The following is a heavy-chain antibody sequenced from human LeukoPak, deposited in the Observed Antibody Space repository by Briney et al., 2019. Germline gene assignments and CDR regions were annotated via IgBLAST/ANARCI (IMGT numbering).Heavy chain of an antibody. CDR3: ARDSGNLRDDAFDI. V-gene: IGHV4-59*01. Sequence: PSETLSVTCTVSGGSISSYYWSWIRQPPGKGLEWIGYIYYSGSTNYNPSLKSRVTISVDTSKNQFSLKLSSVTAADTAVYYCARDSGNLRDDAFDIWGQGTMVTVSS. D-gene: IGHD1-14*01. CDR2: IYYSGST. J-gene: IGHJ3*02. CDR1: GGSISSYY.